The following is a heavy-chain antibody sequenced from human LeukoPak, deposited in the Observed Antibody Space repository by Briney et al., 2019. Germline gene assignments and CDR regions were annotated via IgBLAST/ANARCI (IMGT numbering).Heavy chain of an antibody. D-gene: IGHD4-11*01. CDR2: IHYSGST. CDR3: ARLRGNYFPDY. J-gene: IGHJ4*02. V-gene: IGHV4-59*01. Sequence: LETLSLTCTVSGGSLTGYYWSWIRQSPGKGLEWIGYIHYSGSTNYNPSLKSRITISVDTSKNQFSLRLGSVTAADTAVYYCARLRGNYFPDYWGQGTLVTVSS. CDR1: GGSLTGYY.